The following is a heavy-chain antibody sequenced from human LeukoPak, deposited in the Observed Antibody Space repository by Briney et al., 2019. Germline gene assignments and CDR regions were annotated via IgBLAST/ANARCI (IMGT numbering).Heavy chain of an antibody. CDR1: GYTFTSHY. CDR3: ARGFSEDDRSWWLDP. CDR2: MNPSGLWS. V-gene: IGHV1-46*01. Sequence: ASVKVSCKASGYTFTSHYMHWVRQAPGQGLEWMGVMNPSGLWSRSAQKFQGRVTMTRDTSTSTDYMELRSLRSDDTAIYYCARGFSEDDRSWWLDPWGQGTLVTVSS. D-gene: IGHD3-22*01. J-gene: IGHJ5*02.